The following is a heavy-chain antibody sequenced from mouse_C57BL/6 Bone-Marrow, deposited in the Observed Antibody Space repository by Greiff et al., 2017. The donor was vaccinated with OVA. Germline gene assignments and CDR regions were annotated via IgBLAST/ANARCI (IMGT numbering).Heavy chain of an antibody. CDR3: ARDYDGYYGFAY. D-gene: IGHD2-3*01. J-gene: IGHJ3*01. CDR2: IYYSGTI. V-gene: IGHV3-5*01. CDR1: GISITTGNYR. Sequence: EVKLEESGPGLVKPSQTVFLTCTVTGISITTGNYRWSWIRQFPGNKLEWIGYIYYSGTITYNPSLTSRTTITRDTPKNQFFLEMNSVTAEDTATYYCARDYDGYYGFAYWGQGTLVTVSA.